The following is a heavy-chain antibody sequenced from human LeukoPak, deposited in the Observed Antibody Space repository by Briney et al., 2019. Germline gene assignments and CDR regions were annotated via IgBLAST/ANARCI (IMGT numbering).Heavy chain of an antibody. Sequence: ASVKVSFKASGGTFSSYAISWVRQAPGQGLEWMGRIIPILGIANYAQKFQGRVTITADKSTSTAYMELSSLRSEDTAVYYCARVLWFGELNYYYYGMDAWGQGTTVTVS. CDR3: ARVLWFGELNYYYYGMDA. J-gene: IGHJ6*02. D-gene: IGHD3-10*01. V-gene: IGHV1-69*04. CDR1: GGTFSSYA. CDR2: IIPILGIA.